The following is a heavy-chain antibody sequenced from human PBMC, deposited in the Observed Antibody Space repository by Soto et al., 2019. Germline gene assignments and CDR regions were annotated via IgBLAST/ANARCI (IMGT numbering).Heavy chain of an antibody. CDR1: GFTFSTYA. V-gene: IGHV3-23*01. D-gene: IGHD1-26*01. CDR2: ISGSGDTT. Sequence: GGSLRLSCAASGFTFSTYAMSWVRQAPGKGLEWVSAISGSGDTTYYANSVKGRFTISRDNSKNTLYLQMNSLRAEDTAVYYCAKGSYRTYDYWGQGTLVTVYS. CDR3: AKGSYRTYDY. J-gene: IGHJ4*02.